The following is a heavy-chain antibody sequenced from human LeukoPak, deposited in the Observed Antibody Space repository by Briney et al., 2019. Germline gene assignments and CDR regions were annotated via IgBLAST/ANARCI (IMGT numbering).Heavy chain of an antibody. CDR3: ARGRGVDTNWFDP. D-gene: IGHD3-3*01. CDR2: IYYSGST. J-gene: IGHJ5*02. V-gene: IGHV4-31*03. Sequence: SQSLSLTCTVSGGSISSGGYYWSWIRPHPGQGLEWIGYIYYSGSTYYNPSLKSRVAISVDTSKNQFSLKLSSVAAADTAVYYCARGRGVDTNWFDPWGQGTLV. CDR1: GGSISSGGYY.